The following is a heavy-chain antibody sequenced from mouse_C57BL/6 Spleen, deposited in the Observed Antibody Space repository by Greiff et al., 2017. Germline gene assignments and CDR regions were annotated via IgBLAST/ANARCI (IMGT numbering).Heavy chain of an antibody. J-gene: IGHJ2*01. CDR2: INPSTGGT. CDR3: ARGGSSYYYFDY. CDR1: GYSFTGYY. D-gene: IGHD1-1*01. Sequence: VHVKQSGPELVKPGASVKISCKASGYSFTGYYMNWVKQSPEKSLEWIGEINPSTGGTTYNQKFKAKATLTVDKSSSTAYMQLKNLTSEDSAVYYCARGGSSYYYFDYGGQGTTLTVSS. V-gene: IGHV1-42*01.